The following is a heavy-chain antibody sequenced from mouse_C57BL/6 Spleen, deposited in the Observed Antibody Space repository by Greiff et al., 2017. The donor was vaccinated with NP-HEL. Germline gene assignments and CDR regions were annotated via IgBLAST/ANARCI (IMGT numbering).Heavy chain of an antibody. CDR1: GYAFSSSW. J-gene: IGHJ3*01. CDR2: IYPGDGDT. D-gene: IGHD3-2*02. V-gene: IGHV1-82*01. Sequence: QVQLQESGPELVKPGASVKISCKASGYAFSSSWMNWVKQRPGKGLEWIGRIYPGDGDTNYNGKFKGKATLTADKSSSTAYMQLSSLTSEDSAVYFCARSSSGSPFAYWGQGTLVTVSA. CDR3: ARSSSGSPFAY.